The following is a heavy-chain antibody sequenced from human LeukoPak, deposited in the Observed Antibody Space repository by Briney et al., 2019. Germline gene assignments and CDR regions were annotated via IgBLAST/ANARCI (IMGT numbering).Heavy chain of an antibody. CDR2: IKEDGSEK. V-gene: IGHV3-7*04. CDR3: ARDDIAAGDY. Sequence: GGSLRLSCAASGFNFRRYWMSWGRKAPGQGLERVANIKEDGSEKYYMDSVKGRFTISRDNAKNSVYLQMNSLRAEDTAVYYCARDDIAAGDYWGQGTLVTVSS. J-gene: IGHJ4*02. CDR1: GFNFRRYW. D-gene: IGHD6-13*01.